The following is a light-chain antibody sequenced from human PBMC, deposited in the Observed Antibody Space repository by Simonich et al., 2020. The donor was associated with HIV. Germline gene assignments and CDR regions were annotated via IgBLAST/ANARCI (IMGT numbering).Light chain of an antibody. CDR2: AAS. CDR3: QQSYSTLLWT. CDR1: QNISSY. J-gene: IGKJ2*02. Sequence: DIQMTQSPSSLSASVGDRVTITCRASQNISSYLNWYQQKPGKAPKLLIYAASSLQSEVPSRFSGSGSGTDFTLTISSLQPEDFATYYCQQSYSTLLWTFGQGTKLEIK. V-gene: IGKV1-39*01.